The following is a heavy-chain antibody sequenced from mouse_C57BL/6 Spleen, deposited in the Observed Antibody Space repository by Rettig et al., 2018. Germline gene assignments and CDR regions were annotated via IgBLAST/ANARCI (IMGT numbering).Heavy chain of an antibody. CDR3: ARRMVTPTEYAMDY. Sequence: FKSKATLTVDKSSSTAYMQLSSLTSEDSAVYYCARRMVTPTEYAMDYWGQGTSVTVSS. V-gene: IGHV1-64*01. D-gene: IGHD2-2*01. J-gene: IGHJ4*01.